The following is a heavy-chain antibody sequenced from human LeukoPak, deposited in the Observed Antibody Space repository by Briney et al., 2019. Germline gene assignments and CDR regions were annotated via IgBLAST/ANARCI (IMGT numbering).Heavy chain of an antibody. J-gene: IGHJ4*02. D-gene: IGHD3-9*01. Sequence: ASVKVSRKASGYTFTGCYMHWVRQAPGQGLEWMGWINPNSGGTNYAQKFQGRVTMTRDTSISTGYMEPSRLRSDDTAVYYCGRDPGDYDILTGYYRGMSYYFDYWGQGTLVTVSS. CDR3: GRDPGDYDILTGYYRGMSYYFDY. CDR2: INPNSGGT. V-gene: IGHV1-2*02. CDR1: GYTFTGCY.